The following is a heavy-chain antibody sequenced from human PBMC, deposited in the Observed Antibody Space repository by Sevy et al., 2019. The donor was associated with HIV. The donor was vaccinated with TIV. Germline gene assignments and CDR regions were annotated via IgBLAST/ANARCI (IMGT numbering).Heavy chain of an antibody. D-gene: IGHD6-13*01. CDR2: SGST. CDR1: GVSISNYY. CDR3: ARGGPNQHQLDYFDY. J-gene: IGHJ4*02. Sequence: SETLSLTCTVSGVSISNYYWAWIRQPPGKGLECVGFSGSTNYNPSLKSRVTTSVDTSKNYFSLKRSSVTVADTAIYYCARGGPNQHQLDYFDYWGQGTLVTVSS. V-gene: IGHV4-59*01.